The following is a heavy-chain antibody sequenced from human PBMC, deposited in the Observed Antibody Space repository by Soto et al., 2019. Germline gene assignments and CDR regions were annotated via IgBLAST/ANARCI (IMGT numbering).Heavy chain of an antibody. V-gene: IGHV3-7*01. D-gene: IGHD1-1*01. CDR2: TKPDGSEK. CDR1: GFTFNTHW. J-gene: IGHJ5*02. Sequence: GWSLRLSCAASGFTFNTHWMSWVRQAPGKGLEWVAHTKPDGSEKYYVDSARGRFTISRDNARNSLYLQMNSLRADDTALYYCVALGTSISNPSGQGSLATFSS. CDR3: VALGTSISNP.